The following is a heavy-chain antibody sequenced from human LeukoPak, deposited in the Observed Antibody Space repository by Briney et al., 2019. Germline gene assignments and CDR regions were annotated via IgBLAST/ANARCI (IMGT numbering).Heavy chain of an antibody. D-gene: IGHD3-3*01. CDR1: GSSVITNGAG. Sequence: SGPTLVKTKQILTQTCSYSGSSVITNGAGVVRILQPPGKPLVCLAPGYWDDDKRYNPSLDSRLTISQDTSKNQVVLTMTNMDPVDTATYFCIHRRPAFFDFWSGSGWGYWGQGILVTVSS. CDR2: GYWDDDK. J-gene: IGHJ4*02. CDR3: IHRRPAFFDFWSGSGWGY. V-gene: IGHV2-5*02.